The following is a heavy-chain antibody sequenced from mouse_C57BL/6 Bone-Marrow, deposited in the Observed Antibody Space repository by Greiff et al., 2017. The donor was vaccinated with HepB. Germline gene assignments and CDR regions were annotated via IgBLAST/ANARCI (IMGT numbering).Heavy chain of an antibody. Sequence: EVQLVESGEGLVKPGGSLNLSCAASGFTFSSYAMSWVRQTPGKRLEWVAYISSGGDYIYYADTVKGRFTISRDNARNTLYLQMSSLKSEDTAMYYCTRDPELELWFAYWGQGTLVTVSA. D-gene: IGHD4-1*01. CDR3: TRDPELELWFAY. V-gene: IGHV5-9-1*02. CDR2: ISSGGDYI. J-gene: IGHJ3*01. CDR1: GFTFSSYA.